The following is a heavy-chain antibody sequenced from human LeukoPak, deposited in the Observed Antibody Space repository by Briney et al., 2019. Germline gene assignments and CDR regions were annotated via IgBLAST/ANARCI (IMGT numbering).Heavy chain of an antibody. Sequence: GGSLRLSCAASGFTFSSNAMNWVRQAPGKGLEWVSSISMSSTYIYYADSVKGRFTISRGNAKNSLYLRMNSLRAEDTAVYYCARSGCSGGSCYGVFDYWGQGTLVTVSS. D-gene: IGHD2-15*01. CDR2: ISMSSTYI. J-gene: IGHJ4*02. CDR1: GFTFSSNA. V-gene: IGHV3-21*01. CDR3: ARSGCSGGSCYGVFDY.